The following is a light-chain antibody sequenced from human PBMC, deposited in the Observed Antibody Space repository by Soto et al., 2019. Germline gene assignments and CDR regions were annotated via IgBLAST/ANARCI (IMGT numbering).Light chain of an antibody. V-gene: IGKV3-11*01. CDR3: QQWSNSKT. J-gene: IGKJ1*01. CDR1: QSVRRY. Sequence: EIVLTQSPATLSLSPGERATLSCRASQSVRRYLAWYQQKPGQAPRLLIYDASTGATGVPARFSGSGSGTDFTLTISNLEPEDFAGYYCQQWSNSKTFGQGTKVEI. CDR2: DAS.